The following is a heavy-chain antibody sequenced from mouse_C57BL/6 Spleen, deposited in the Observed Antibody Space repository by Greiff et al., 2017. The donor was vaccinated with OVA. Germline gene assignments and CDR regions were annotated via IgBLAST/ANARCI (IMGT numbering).Heavy chain of an antibody. D-gene: IGHD1-2*01. Sequence: VQLKQSGPELVKPGASVKISCKASGYSFTGYYMNWVKQSPEKSLEWIGEINPSTGGTTYNQKFKAKATLTVDKSSSTAYMQLKSLTSEDSAVYYCARITTAPWYFDVWGTGTTVTVSS. CDR2: INPSTGGT. CDR3: ARITTAPWYFDV. V-gene: IGHV1-42*01. J-gene: IGHJ1*03. CDR1: GYSFTGYY.